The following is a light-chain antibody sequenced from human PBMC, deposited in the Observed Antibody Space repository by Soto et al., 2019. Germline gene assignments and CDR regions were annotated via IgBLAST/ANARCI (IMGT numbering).Light chain of an antibody. CDR1: SSDFGGYNY. CDR3: SSYTSSSTPYV. Sequence: QSVLTQPASVSGSPGQSITISCTGTSSDFGGYNYVSWYQRHPGKAPKLMIYDVSNRPSGVSNRFSGSKSGNTASLTISGLQAEDEADYYCSSYTSSSTPYVFGTGTKVTVL. V-gene: IGLV2-14*01. J-gene: IGLJ1*01. CDR2: DVS.